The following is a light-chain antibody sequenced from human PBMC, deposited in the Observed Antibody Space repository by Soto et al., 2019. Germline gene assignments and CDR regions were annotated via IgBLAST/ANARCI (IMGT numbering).Light chain of an antibody. CDR1: QSVSSSS. J-gene: IGKJ4*01. CDR2: DVS. V-gene: IGKV3-20*01. CDR3: QHYGRSPPLT. Sequence: EIVLTQSPGTLSLSPGERATLSCRASQSVSSSSLAWYQQKSGQAPRLLIYDVSSRATGIPDRFSGSGSGTDFPLTISRLEPEDFAVYYCQHYGRSPPLTFGGGTKVEIK.